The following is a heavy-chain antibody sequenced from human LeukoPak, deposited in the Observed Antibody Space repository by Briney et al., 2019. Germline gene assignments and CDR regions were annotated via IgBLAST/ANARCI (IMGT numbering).Heavy chain of an antibody. V-gene: IGHV1-69*05. Sequence: ASXKVSCKASGGTFISYAISWVRQAPGQGLEWMGGIIPIFGTANYAQKFQGRVTITTDESTSTAYMELSSLRSEDTAVYYCARSNTQYYYDSSGYYGSDYWGQGTLVTVSS. CDR3: ARSNTQYYYDSSGYYGSDY. J-gene: IGHJ4*02. D-gene: IGHD3-22*01. CDR1: GGTFISYA. CDR2: IIPIFGTA.